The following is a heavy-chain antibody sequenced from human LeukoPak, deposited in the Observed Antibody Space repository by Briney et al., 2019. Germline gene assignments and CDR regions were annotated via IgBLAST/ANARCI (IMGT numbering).Heavy chain of an antibody. J-gene: IGHJ4*02. Sequence: SETLSLTCAVSGGSISSSNWWSWVRQPPGKGLEWIGEIYHSGSTNYNPSLKSRVTISVDKSKNQFSLKLSSVTAADTAVYCCAREPLDSSVATVDYWGQGTLVTVSS. CDR1: GGSISSSNW. CDR2: IYHSGST. D-gene: IGHD5-12*01. CDR3: AREPLDSSVATVDY. V-gene: IGHV4-4*01.